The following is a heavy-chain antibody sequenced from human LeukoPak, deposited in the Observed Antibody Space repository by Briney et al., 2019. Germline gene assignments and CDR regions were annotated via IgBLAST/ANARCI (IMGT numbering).Heavy chain of an antibody. CDR2: INPSGGST. Sequence: ASVKVSCKASGYTFTSYGISWVRQAPGQGLEWMGIINPSGGSTSYAQKFQGRVTMTRDTSTSTVYMELSSLRSEDTAVYYCARSDTLTFDYWGQGTLVTVSS. D-gene: IGHD5-18*01. J-gene: IGHJ4*02. CDR1: GYTFTSYG. V-gene: IGHV1-46*01. CDR3: ARSDTLTFDY.